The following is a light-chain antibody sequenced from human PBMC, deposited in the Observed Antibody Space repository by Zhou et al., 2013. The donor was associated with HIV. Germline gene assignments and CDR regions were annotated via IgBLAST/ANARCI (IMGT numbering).Light chain of an antibody. Sequence: EIVMTQSPATLSVSPGERATLSCRASQTVSSNLAWYQQKPGQGPRLLIYDASNRATGIPARFSGSGSGTEFTLTISGLQPDDFATYYCQQHNGAFGQGTKLEI. CDR1: QTVSSN. CDR3: QQHNGA. J-gene: IGKJ2*01. CDR2: DAS. V-gene: IGKV3D-15*01.